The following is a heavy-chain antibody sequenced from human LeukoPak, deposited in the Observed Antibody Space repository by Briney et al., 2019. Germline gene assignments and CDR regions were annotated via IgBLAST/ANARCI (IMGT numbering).Heavy chain of an antibody. J-gene: IGHJ5*02. CDR3: ASGRRGSSRRLRYNWFDP. CDR2: INHSGST. D-gene: IGHD6-13*01. V-gene: IGHV4-34*01. Sequence: SETLSLTCAVYGGSFSGYYWSWIRQPPGKGLEWIGEINHSGSTNYNPSLKSRVTISVDTSKNQFSLKLSSVTAADTAVYYCASGRRGSSRRLRYNWFDPWGQGTLVTVSS. CDR1: GGSFSGYY.